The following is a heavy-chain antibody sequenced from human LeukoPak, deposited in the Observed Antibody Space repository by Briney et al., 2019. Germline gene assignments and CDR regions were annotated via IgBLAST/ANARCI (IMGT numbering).Heavy chain of an antibody. J-gene: IGHJ4*02. V-gene: IGHV4-59*01. CDR1: GGSISSYY. Sequence: PSETLSLTCTVSGGSISSYYWSWIRQPPGKELEWIGYIYYSGSTKYNPSLNSRVTISVDRSKNQFSLNLNSVTAADTAVYYCATDRSSGYQGSFDYWGQGTLVTVSS. CDR3: ATDRSSGYQGSFDY. CDR2: IYYSGST. D-gene: IGHD3-22*01.